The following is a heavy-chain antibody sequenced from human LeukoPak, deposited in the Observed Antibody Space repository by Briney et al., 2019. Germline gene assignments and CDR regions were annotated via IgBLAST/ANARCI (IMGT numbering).Heavy chain of an antibody. CDR2: IWYDASNK. CDR3: VRESDIVLMVYATRAYYFDY. J-gene: IGHJ4*02. V-gene: IGHV3-33*01. CDR1: GFTFSSYG. Sequence: GGSLRLSCAASGFTFSSYGMHWVRQAPGKGLEWVAVIWYDASNKYYADSVKGRFTISRDNSKNTLYLQMNSLRAEDTAVYYCVRESDIVLMVYATRAYYFDYWGQGTLVTVSS. D-gene: IGHD2-8*01.